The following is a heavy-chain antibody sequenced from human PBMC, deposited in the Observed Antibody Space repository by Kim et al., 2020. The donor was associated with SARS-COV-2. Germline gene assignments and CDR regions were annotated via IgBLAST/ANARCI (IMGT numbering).Heavy chain of an antibody. Sequence: IYCADTVKGRFTISRDTAKNEVYLQKNSVRVEDTAVYYCARDGGVSGLCDYWGHGTLVTVSS. V-gene: IGHV3-48*03. D-gene: IGHD3-16*01. CDR2: I. CDR3: ARDGGVSGLCDY. J-gene: IGHJ4*01.